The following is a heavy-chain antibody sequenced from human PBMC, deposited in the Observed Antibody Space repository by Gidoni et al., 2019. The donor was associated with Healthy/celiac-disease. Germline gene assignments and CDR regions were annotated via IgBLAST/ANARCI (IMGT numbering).Heavy chain of an antibody. CDR1: GFTFSNAW. Sequence: EVQLVASGGGVVKPGGSLRLSCAASGFTFSNAWMNWVPQAPGKGLEWVGRIKSKTDGGTTDYAAPVKGRFTISRDDSKNTLYLQMNSLKTEDTAVYYCTTNPGRGRRLGYCSGGSCYKGAFDIWGQGTMVTVSS. CDR2: IKSKTDGGTT. D-gene: IGHD2-15*01. J-gene: IGHJ3*02. CDR3: TTNPGRGRRLGYCSGGSCYKGAFDI. V-gene: IGHV3-15*07.